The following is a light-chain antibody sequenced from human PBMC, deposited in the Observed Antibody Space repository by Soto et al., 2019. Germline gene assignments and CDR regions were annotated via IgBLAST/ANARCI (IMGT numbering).Light chain of an antibody. V-gene: IGKV1-5*03. Sequence: DIQMTQSLSNLSGSVGDRVTITCRASQTISSWLAWYQQKPGKAPKLLIYKASTLKSGVPSRFSGSGSGTEFTLTISSLQPEDVATYYCQKYLSALWTFGQGTKVDIK. CDR2: KAS. CDR3: QKYLSALWT. CDR1: QTISSW. J-gene: IGKJ1*01.